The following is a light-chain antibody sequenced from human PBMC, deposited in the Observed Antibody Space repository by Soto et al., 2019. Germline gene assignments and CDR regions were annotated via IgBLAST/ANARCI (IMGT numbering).Light chain of an antibody. V-gene: IGLV1-51*01. CDR3: GTWDSSLSAGI. CDR1: SSNIGNSH. CDR2: DSD. J-gene: IGLJ2*01. Sequence: QSAMTQPPSVSAAPGQKVTISCSGSSSNIGNSHVSWYQHLPGTAPKLLIYDSDKRPSGIPDRFSGSKSGTSATLGITGLQTGDEADYYCGTWDSSLSAGIFGGGTKVTVL.